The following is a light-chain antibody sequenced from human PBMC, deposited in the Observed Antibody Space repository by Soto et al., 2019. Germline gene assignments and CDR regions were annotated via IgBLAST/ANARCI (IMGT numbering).Light chain of an antibody. CDR1: SSNIGNNY. CDR2: DNN. V-gene: IGLV1-51*01. Sequence: QSVLTQPPSVSAAPGQTVTISCSGSSSNIGNNYVSWYQQLPGKVPRVLIYDNNKRPAGIPDRFSGSKSGTSATLGITGLQTGDEADYYCESWDGTLRAGVFGTGTKLTVL. J-gene: IGLJ1*01. CDR3: ESWDGTLRAGV.